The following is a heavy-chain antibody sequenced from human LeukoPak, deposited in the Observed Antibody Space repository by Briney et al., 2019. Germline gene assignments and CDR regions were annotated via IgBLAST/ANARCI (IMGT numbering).Heavy chain of an antibody. J-gene: IGHJ5*02. Sequence: SDTLSLTCTVSGGSISSYYWNWIRQSPGKGLEWIGYSHYSGSTNYNPSLKSRVTISIDTSKNQFSLKLSSVTAADTAIYYCARDLHGRWFDPWGQGTLVTVSS. CDR1: GGSISSYY. CDR3: ARDLHGRWFDP. V-gene: IGHV4-59*01. D-gene: IGHD2-8*01. CDR2: SHYSGST.